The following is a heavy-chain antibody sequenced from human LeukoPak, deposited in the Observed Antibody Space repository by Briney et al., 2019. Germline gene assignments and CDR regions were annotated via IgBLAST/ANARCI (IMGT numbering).Heavy chain of an antibody. D-gene: IGHD3-9*01. CDR2: ISSSGSTI. Sequence: GGSLRLSCAASGFTFSSYEMNWVRQAPGKGLEWVSYISSSGSTIYYADSVKGRFTISRDNAKNSLYLQMSSLRAEGTAVYYCARTYYDILTGLDPFPYAFDIWGQGTMVTVSS. CDR3: ARTYYDILTGLDPFPYAFDI. V-gene: IGHV3-48*03. CDR1: GFTFSSYE. J-gene: IGHJ3*02.